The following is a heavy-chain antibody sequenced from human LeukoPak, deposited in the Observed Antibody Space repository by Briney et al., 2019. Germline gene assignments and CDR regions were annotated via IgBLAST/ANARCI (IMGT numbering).Heavy chain of an antibody. CDR3: ARGRKVRGVIFLYYYYYMDV. V-gene: IGHV4-34*01. CDR2: INHSGST. Sequence: SESLSLTCAVYGGSFSGYYWSWIRQPPGKGLEWIGEINHSGSTNYNPSLKSRVTISVDTSKNQFSLKLSSVTAADTAVYYCARGRKVRGVIFLYYYYYMDVWGKGTTVTVSS. CDR1: GGSFSGYY. D-gene: IGHD3-10*01. J-gene: IGHJ6*03.